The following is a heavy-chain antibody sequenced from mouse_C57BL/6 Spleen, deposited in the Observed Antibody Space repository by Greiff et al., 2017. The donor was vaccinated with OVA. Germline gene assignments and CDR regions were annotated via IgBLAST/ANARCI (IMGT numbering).Heavy chain of an antibody. Sequence: EVQGVESGGGLVKPGGSLKLSCAASGFTFSDYGMHWVRQAPEKGLEWVAYISSGSSTIYYADTVKGRFTISRDNAKNTLFLQMTSLRSADTAMYYCARPIYYGNYGFAYWGQGTLVTVSA. CDR2: ISSGSSTI. J-gene: IGHJ3*01. D-gene: IGHD2-1*01. V-gene: IGHV5-17*01. CDR3: ARPIYYGNYGFAY. CDR1: GFTFSDYG.